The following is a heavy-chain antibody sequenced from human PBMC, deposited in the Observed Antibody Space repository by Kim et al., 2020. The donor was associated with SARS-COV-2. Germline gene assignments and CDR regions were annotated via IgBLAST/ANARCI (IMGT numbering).Heavy chain of an antibody. J-gene: IGHJ5*02. CDR3: ARHPPGVLNWFDP. D-gene: IGHD3-10*01. Sequence: SETLSLICTVSGGSISSYYWSWIRQPPGKGLEWIGYIYYSGSTNYNPSLKSRVTISVDTSKNQFSLKLSSVTAADTAVYYCARHPPGVLNWFDPWGQGTLVTVSS. CDR1: GGSISSYY. CDR2: IYYSGST. V-gene: IGHV4-59*08.